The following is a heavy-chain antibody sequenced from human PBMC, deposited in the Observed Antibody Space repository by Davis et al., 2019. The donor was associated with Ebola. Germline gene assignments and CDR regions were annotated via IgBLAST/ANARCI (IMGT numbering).Heavy chain of an antibody. CDR2: ISGGSRTI. J-gene: IGHJ6*03. CDR3: ARDPGYYMDV. Sequence: PGGSLRLSCAASEFTFSDHSMNWVRQAPGKGLDWISYISGGSRTIYYADSVKGRFTISRDNAKNTLYLQMNSLRAEDTAVYYCARDPGYYMDVWGKGTTVTVSS. CDR1: EFTFSDHS. V-gene: IGHV3-48*04.